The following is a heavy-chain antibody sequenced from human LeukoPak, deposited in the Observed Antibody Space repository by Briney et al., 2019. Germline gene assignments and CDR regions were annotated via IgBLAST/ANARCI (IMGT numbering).Heavy chain of an antibody. J-gene: IGHJ4*02. CDR1: GGSTSSDY. V-gene: IGHV4-59*01. CDR3: ARGSGSHFPFDY. Sequence: EALSLTCTVSGGSTSSDYWSWVRQPPGKGLEWIGYISNSGSTNYNPSLKSRVTISIDTSKNQFSLKLNSVTAADTAVYYCARGSGSHFPFDYWGQGTLVTVSS. CDR2: ISNSGST. D-gene: IGHD1-26*01.